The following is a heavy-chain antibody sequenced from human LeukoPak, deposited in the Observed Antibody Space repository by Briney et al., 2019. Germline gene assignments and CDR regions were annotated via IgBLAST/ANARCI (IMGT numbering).Heavy chain of an antibody. V-gene: IGHV4-34*01. D-gene: IGHD3-10*01. CDR1: GGSFSGYY. J-gene: IGHJ4*02. Sequence: SETLSLTCAVYGGSFSGYYWSWIRRPPGKGLEWIGEINHSGSTNYNPSLKSRVTISVDTSKNQFSLKLSSVTAADTAVYYCARHDHYGSGRGADYWGQGTLVTVSS. CDR2: INHSGST. CDR3: ARHDHYGSGRGADY.